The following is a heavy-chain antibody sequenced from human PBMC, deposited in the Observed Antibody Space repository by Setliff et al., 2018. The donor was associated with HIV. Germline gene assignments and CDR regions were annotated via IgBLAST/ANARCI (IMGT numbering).Heavy chain of an antibody. V-gene: IGHV4-34*01. D-gene: IGHD5-12*01. CDR2: INHSGST. CDR3: ARVWYNVDIVATIITVAGRKGYFDY. Sequence: KSSETLSLTCAVYGGSFSGYYWSWIRQPPGKGLEWIGEINHSGSTNYNPSLKSRVTISVDTSKNQFSLKLSSVTAADTAVYYCARVWYNVDIVATIITVAGRKGYFDYWGQGTLVTVSS. CDR1: GGSFSGYY. J-gene: IGHJ4*02.